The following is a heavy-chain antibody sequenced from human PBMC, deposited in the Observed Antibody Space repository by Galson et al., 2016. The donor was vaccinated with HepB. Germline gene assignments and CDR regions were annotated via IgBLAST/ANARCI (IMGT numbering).Heavy chain of an antibody. V-gene: IGHV3-7*01. CDR2: TKEDGSEK. CDR3: ARHMVRGVYGHWYFDL. J-gene: IGHJ2*01. CDR1: GFTFSRFW. D-gene: IGHD3-10*01. Sequence: SLRLSCAASGFTFSRFWMSWVRQAPGKGPEWVANTKEDGSEKYYVDSVKGRFTISRDNAKNSLYLLMKSLRAEDTAVYYCARHMVRGVYGHWYFDLWGRGTLVTVPS.